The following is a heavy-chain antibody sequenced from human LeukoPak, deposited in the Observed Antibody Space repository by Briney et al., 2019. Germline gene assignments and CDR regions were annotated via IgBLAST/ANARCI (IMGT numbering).Heavy chain of an antibody. V-gene: IGHV3-64*01. D-gene: IGHD5-12*01. Sequence: ETLRLSCAASGCTFSSYGMSWFRQAPGNGLEYVSTINSNGGSIFYANSLEVRFTISRDNSKNTLYLQMRSLRADDIAVYYCSTRVLNSSGYSGYNFDHWGPGTLVSVSS. CDR3: STRVLNSSGYSGYNFDH. J-gene: IGHJ4*02. CDR2: INSNGGSI. CDR1: GCTFSSYG.